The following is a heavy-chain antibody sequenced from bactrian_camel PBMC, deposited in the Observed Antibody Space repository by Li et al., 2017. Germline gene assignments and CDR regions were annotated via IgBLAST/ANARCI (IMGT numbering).Heavy chain of an antibody. Sequence: VQLVESGGGSVQTGGSLSLSCSASKFIDARVCMGWFRQAPGKGREAVAVIYGVENINYRDSVKGRFTISRDNAKNTLYLQMNSLKDEDTAMYYCAASNNVGRDQFCTYRFWGQGTQVTVS. J-gene: IGHJ4*01. CDR2: IYGVENI. D-gene: IGHD2*01. CDR3: AASNNVGRDQFCTYRF. CDR1: KFIDARVC. V-gene: IGHV3S32*01.